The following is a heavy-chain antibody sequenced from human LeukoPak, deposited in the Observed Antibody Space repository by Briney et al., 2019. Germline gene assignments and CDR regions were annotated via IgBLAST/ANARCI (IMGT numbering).Heavy chain of an antibody. J-gene: IGHJ4*02. D-gene: IGHD6-13*01. CDR2: INHSGST. CDR3: ARGVASGIAAAGISFGLYYFDY. V-gene: IGHV4-34*01. Sequence: SETLSLTCAVYGGSFSGYYWSWIRQPPGKGLEWIGEINHSGSTNYNPSLKSRVTISVDTSKNQFSLKLSSVTAADTAVYYCARGVASGIAAAGISFGLYYFDYWGQGTLVTVSS. CDR1: GGSFSGYY.